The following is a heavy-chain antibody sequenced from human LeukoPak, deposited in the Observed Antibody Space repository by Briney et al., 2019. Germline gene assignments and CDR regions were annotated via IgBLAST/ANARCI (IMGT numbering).Heavy chain of an antibody. V-gene: IGHV3-23*01. D-gene: IGHD3-3*01. CDR1: GFTFSSYA. CDR3: AGELRFLEWLLPIDY. Sequence: PGGSLRLSCAASGFTFSSYAMSWVRQAPGKGLEWVSTISDSGSGGSTYYADSVKGRFTISRDNSKNTLYPQMNSLRAEDTAVYYCAGELRFLEWLLPIDYWGQGTLVTVSS. CDR2: ISDSGSGGST. J-gene: IGHJ4*02.